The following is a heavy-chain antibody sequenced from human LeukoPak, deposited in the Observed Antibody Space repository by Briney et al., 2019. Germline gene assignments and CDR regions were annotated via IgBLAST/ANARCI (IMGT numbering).Heavy chain of an antibody. CDR2: IQSGGRTA. J-gene: IGHJ6*02. D-gene: IGHD2-15*01. CDR3: TRDQSTISTATYALDV. CDR1: GFTFSSYW. V-gene: IGHV3-74*01. Sequence: PGGSLRLSCAASGFTFSSYWMHWVRQVPGKGPVWVSRIQSGGRTARYADSVQGRFTISRDNAKNTLYLQMNSLKAEDTAVYYCTRDQSTISTATYALDVWGQGTAVIVAS.